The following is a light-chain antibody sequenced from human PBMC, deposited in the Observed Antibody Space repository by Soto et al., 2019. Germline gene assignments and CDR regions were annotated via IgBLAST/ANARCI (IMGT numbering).Light chain of an antibody. CDR2: DAS. V-gene: IGKV1-33*01. CDR3: QHYDHLPIT. J-gene: IGKJ5*01. CDR1: QDITNY. Sequence: DIQMTQSPSSLSASVGDRVTITCQASQDITNYLNWYQQKPGIAPRLLLYDASRLETGVPSRFSGSGSGTDFTLTISRLQPEDVATYYCQHYDHLPITFGQGTRLEIK.